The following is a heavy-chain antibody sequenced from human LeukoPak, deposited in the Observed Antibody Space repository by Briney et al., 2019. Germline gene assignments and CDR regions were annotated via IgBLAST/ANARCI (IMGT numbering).Heavy chain of an antibody. V-gene: IGHV3-23*01. D-gene: IGHD3-22*01. CDR3: ARGLYYYDSSGYPD. CDR2: ISGSGGST. J-gene: IGHJ4*02. Sequence: GGSLRLSCAASGFTFSTYAMSWVRQAPGKGLEWVSAISGSGGSTYYADSVKGRFTISRDNSKNTLYLQMNSLRTEDTAVYYCARGLYYYDSSGYPDWGQGTLVTVSS. CDR1: GFTFSTYA.